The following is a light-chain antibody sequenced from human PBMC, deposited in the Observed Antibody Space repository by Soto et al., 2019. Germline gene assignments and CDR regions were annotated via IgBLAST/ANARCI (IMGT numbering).Light chain of an antibody. V-gene: IGKV3-15*01. CDR1: QSISSN. CDR2: DAS. Sequence: EIVMTQSPATLSVSPGESAILSCRVSQSISSNLAWYQQRPGQAPRLLIYDASSRATGIPARFSGSESGTEFTLIISSLQSEDFAVYYCQQYNNWPHTFGQGTQLEIK. CDR3: QQYNNWPHT. J-gene: IGKJ2*01.